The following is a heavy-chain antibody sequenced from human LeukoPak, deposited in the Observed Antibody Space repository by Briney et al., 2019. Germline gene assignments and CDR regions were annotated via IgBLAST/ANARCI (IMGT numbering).Heavy chain of an antibody. CDR2: INWNGGST. J-gene: IGHJ6*04. V-gene: IGHV3-20*04. D-gene: IGHD3-10*02. CDR1: GFTFDDYG. CDR3: AELGITMIGGV. Sequence: GGSLRLSCAASGFTFDDYGMSWVRQTPGKGLEWVSGINWNGGSTGYADSVSGRFTISRDDVKNSLYLQMNSLRAEDTAVYYCAELGITMIGGVWGKGTTVTISS.